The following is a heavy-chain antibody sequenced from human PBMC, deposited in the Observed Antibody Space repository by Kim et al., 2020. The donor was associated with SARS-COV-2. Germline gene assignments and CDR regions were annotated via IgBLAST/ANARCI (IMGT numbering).Heavy chain of an antibody. Sequence: GGSLRLSCAASGFTLSGNYMSWIRQAPGKGLEWLAYIKQNESYKSYVDSVRGRFTISRDNAKNSLYLQMNSLRAEDTAMYYCARDQGDAISRGCFDSWG. D-gene: IGHD3-10*01. CDR2: IKQNESYK. J-gene: IGHJ5*01. CDR3: ARDQGDAISRGCFDS. CDR1: GFTLSGNY. V-gene: IGHV3-7*05.